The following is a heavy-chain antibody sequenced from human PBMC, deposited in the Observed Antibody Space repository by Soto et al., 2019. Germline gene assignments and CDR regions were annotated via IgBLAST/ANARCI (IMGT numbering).Heavy chain of an antibody. CDR2: IWYDGSNK. J-gene: IGHJ3*01. D-gene: IGHD2-15*01. CDR3: ARDLSSGGTNACEV. V-gene: IGHV3-33*01. CDR1: RFTFSSYG. Sequence: QVQLVESGGGVVQPGRSLRLSCAAYRFTFSSYGMHWIRQAPGKGLEWVAVIWYDGSNKYSADSVKGRFTISRDNSKNTLYLQMNSLRVEDTAVYYCARDLSSGGTNACEVWGQGTVVTVSS.